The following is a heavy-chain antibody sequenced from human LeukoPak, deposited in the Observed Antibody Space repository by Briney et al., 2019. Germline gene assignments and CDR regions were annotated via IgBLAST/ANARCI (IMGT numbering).Heavy chain of an antibody. CDR1: GFTFTYYH. D-gene: IGHD6-19*01. Sequence: GGSLRLSCAASGFTFTYYHMRWVRQAPGKGLEWVSYINSRSTTLYYADSVKGRFTISRDNAMNSLYLEINSLRAEDTAVYYCARGTYSSGWLEFSDFDFWGQGILVTVSS. CDR3: ARGTYSSGWLEFSDFDF. V-gene: IGHV3-48*01. J-gene: IGHJ4*02. CDR2: INSRSTTL.